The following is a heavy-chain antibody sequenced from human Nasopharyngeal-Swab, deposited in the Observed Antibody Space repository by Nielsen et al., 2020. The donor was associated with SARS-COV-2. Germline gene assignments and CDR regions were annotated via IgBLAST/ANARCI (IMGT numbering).Heavy chain of an antibody. V-gene: IGHV4-34*01. Sequence: WIRQPPGKGLEWIGEINHSGSTNYNPSLKSRVTISVDTSENQFSLKLSSVTAADAAVYYCARKSGVLEQQLVRGRWFDPWGQGTLVTVSS. D-gene: IGHD6-13*01. CDR2: INHSGST. CDR3: ARKSGVLEQQLVRGRWFDP. J-gene: IGHJ5*02.